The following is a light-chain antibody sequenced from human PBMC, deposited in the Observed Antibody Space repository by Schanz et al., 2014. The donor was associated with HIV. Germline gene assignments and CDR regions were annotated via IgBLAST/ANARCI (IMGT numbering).Light chain of an antibody. CDR3: QSHDNNLSGSGV. J-gene: IGLJ2*01. V-gene: IGLV2-11*01. Sequence: QSALNQPRSVSGSPGQSVTIFCTGTSSDVGAYDYVSWYQQHPGKAPKLMILDVSQRPSGVPDRFSGSKSGNTASLTISGLQAEDEADYYCQSHDNNLSGSGVFGGGTKLTVL. CDR2: DVS. CDR1: SSDVGAYDY.